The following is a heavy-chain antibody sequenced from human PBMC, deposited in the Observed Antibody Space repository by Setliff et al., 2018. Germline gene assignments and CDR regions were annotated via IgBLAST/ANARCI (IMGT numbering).Heavy chain of an antibody. J-gene: IGHJ4*02. CDR1: GGSISSSSYY. CDR3: ASVVEDYYDSSGYFLPSYYFDY. CDR2: IYYSGST. Sequence: SETLSLTCTVSGGSISSSSYYWGWIRQPPGKGLEWIGSIYYSGSTYYNPSLKSRVTISVDTSKNQFSLKLSSVTAADTAVHYCASVVEDYYDSSGYFLPSYYFDYWGQGTLVTVSS. D-gene: IGHD3-22*01. V-gene: IGHV4-39*07.